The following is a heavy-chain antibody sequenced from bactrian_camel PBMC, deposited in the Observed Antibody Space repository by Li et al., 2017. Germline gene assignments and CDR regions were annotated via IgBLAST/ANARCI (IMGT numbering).Heavy chain of an antibody. J-gene: IGHJ6*01. CDR1: VYTYNRNC. Sequence: HVQLVESGGNLVQPGGSLTLTCVASVYTYNRNCVAWFRQAPGKQREGVAVISDTRSGSTSTAYADSVKGRFTISRDNAQSTVHLQKNSLRPEDTGVYYCAAGTFYSQSFLSSGVRESDFGYWGQGTQVTVS. D-gene: IGHD7*01. V-gene: IGHV3S1*01. CDR3: AAGTFYSQSFLSSGVRESDFGY. CDR2: ISDTRSGST.